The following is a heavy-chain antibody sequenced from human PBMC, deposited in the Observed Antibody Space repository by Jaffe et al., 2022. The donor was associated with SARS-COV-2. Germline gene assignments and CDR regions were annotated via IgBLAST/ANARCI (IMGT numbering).Heavy chain of an antibody. Sequence: QITLKESGPTLVKPTQTLTLTCSFSGFSLSTSGVGVGWIRQPPGKALEWLALIYWDDDKRYSPSLRSRLTITKDTSKNQVVVTMTNMDPVDTATYYCAHVFTGTNWFDPWGQGILVTVSS. V-gene: IGHV2-5*02. D-gene: IGHD6-13*01. CDR1: GFSLSTSGVG. CDR3: AHVFTGTNWFDP. J-gene: IGHJ5*02. CDR2: IYWDDDK.